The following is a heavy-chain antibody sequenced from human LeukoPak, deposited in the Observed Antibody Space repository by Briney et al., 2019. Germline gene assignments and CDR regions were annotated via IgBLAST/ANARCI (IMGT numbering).Heavy chain of an antibody. V-gene: IGHV3-74*01. Sequence: PGGSLRLSCAASGFTFSNYWMHWVRQGPGKRLVWVSRISTDGRSISYAESVKGRFTISRDNAKNTLYLHMNSLRAEDTAVYYCARAFWGGYDYNDYLGPGTLVNVS. D-gene: IGHD5-12*01. CDR1: GFTFSNYW. CDR3: ARAFWGGYDYNDY. CDR2: ISTDGRSI. J-gene: IGHJ4*02.